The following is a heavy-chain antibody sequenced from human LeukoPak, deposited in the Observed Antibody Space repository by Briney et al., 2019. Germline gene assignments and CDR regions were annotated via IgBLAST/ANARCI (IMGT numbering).Heavy chain of an antibody. J-gene: IGHJ4*02. CDR2: INHSGST. CDR3: ASIVVVPAAMGYFDY. D-gene: IGHD2-2*01. CDR1: GGSFSGYY. V-gene: IGHV4-34*01. Sequence: SETLSLTCAVYGGSFSGYYWSWIRQPPGKGLEWIGEINHSGSTNYNPSLKSRVTISVDTSKNRFSPKLSSVTAADTAVYYCASIVVVPAAMGYFDYWGQGTLVTVSS.